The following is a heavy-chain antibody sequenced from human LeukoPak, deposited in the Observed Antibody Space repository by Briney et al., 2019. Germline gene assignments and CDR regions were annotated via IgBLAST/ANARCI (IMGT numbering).Heavy chain of an antibody. V-gene: IGHV4-39*01. CDR1: GGSISSSSYY. CDR3: ARLPSTPYNWFDP. Sequence: KPSETLSLTCTVSGGSISSSSYYWGWIRQPPGQGLEWIGSIYYSGSTYYNPSLKSRVTISVDTSNNQFSLKLSSVTAADTAVYYCARLPSTPYNWFDPWGQGTLVTVSS. J-gene: IGHJ5*02. CDR2: IYYSGST. D-gene: IGHD2-15*01.